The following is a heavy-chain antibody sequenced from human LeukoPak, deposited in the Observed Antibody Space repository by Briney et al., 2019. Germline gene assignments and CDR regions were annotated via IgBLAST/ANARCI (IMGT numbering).Heavy chain of an antibody. CDR2: ISAYNGNT. D-gene: IGHD3-22*01. CDR1: GYTFTSYG. CDR3: ARDGPDYDSSGYHPGDY. Sequence: ASVNVSCKASGYTFTSYGISWVRQAPGQGLEWMGWISAYNGNTNYAQKLQGRVTMTTDTYTSTAYMELRSLRSDDTAVYYCARDGPDYDSSGYHPGDYWGQGTLVTVSS. J-gene: IGHJ4*02. V-gene: IGHV1-18*01.